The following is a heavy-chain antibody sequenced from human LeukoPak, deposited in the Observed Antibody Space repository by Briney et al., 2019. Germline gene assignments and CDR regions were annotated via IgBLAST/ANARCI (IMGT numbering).Heavy chain of an antibody. CDR1: GGSLSTHV. V-gene: IGHV1-69*05. CDR2: IIPIFGTT. D-gene: IGHD2-15*01. CDR3: ARGLRDTFCSGGSCYSDY. Sequence: SVKVSCKAFGGSLSTHVISWVRQAPGQGLEWMGAIIPIFGTTNYAQRFQGRVTITTDESTSTAYMELSSLISGDTAMYYCARGLRDTFCSGGSCYSDYWGQGTLVTVSS. J-gene: IGHJ4*02.